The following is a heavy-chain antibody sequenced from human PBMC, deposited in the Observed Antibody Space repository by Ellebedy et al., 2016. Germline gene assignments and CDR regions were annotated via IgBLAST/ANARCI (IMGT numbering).Heavy chain of an antibody. J-gene: IGHJ4*02. V-gene: IGHV3-21*01. D-gene: IGHD6-19*01. Sequence: GGSLRLSCEASGFIFSDYVMNWVRQAPGKGLEWVSSINGGRSYIYYADSVKGRFTISRDNSTNSLHLQMNSLRADDTAVYYCVRDVSYTGWGTFFDNWGQGALVTVSS. CDR1: GFIFSDYV. CDR2: INGGRSYI. CDR3: VRDVSYTGWGTFFDN.